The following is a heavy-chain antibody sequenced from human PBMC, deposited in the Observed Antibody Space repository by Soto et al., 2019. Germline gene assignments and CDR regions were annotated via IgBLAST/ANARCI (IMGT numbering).Heavy chain of an antibody. J-gene: IGHJ4*02. D-gene: IGHD2-15*01. Sequence: PGGSLRLSCAASGFTFSGSDMHWVRQASGKGLEWVGRIRSKTNNYATAYVESVRGRFTISRDDLKNTAYLQMNSLDIDDTAVYYCTRPHYCSGGSSQSDYWGQGTLVTVSS. V-gene: IGHV3-73*01. CDR1: GFTFSGSD. CDR2: IRSKTNNYAT. CDR3: TRPHYCSGGSSQSDY.